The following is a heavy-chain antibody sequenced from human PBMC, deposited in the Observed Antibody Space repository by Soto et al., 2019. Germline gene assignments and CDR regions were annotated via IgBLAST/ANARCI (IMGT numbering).Heavy chain of an antibody. V-gene: IGHV1-69*02. CDR1: GGTFSSYT. CDR3: AKVKWPYSSYAVYYFDY. J-gene: IGHJ4*02. Sequence: GASVKVSCKASGGTFSSYTISWVRQAPGQGLEWMGRIIPILGIANYAQKFQGRVTITADKSTSTAYMELSSLRSEDTAVYYCAKVKWPYSSYAVYYFDYWGQGTLVTVSS. D-gene: IGHD4-4*01. CDR2: IIPILGIA.